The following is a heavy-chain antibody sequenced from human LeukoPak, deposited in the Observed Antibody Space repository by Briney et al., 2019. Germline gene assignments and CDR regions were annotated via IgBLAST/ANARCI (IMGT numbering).Heavy chain of an antibody. Sequence: GASVKVSCKASGYTFTSYDINWERQATGQGLEWMGWMNPNSGNTGYAQKFQGRVTMTRNTSVSTAYMELSSLRSEDTAVYYCARGTAGAAVHFDYWGQGTLVTVSS. CDR1: GYTFTSYD. V-gene: IGHV1-8*01. J-gene: IGHJ4*02. D-gene: IGHD6-13*01. CDR3: ARGTAGAAVHFDY. CDR2: MNPNSGNT.